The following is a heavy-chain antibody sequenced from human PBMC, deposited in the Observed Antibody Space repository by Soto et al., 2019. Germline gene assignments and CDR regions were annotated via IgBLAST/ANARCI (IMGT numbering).Heavy chain of an antibody. CDR3: ARDRENSRVDAFDI. V-gene: IGHV1-69*08. D-gene: IGHD6-13*01. J-gene: IGHJ3*02. CDR1: GGTFSSYT. CDR2: IIPIFGIA. Sequence: QVQLVQSGAEVKKPGSSVKVSCKASGGTFSSYTINWVRQAPGQGLEWMGRIIPIFGIANYAQKLQGRVTITADKSTSTAYMELSSLRSEDTAVYYCARDRENSRVDAFDIWGQGKMVTVS.